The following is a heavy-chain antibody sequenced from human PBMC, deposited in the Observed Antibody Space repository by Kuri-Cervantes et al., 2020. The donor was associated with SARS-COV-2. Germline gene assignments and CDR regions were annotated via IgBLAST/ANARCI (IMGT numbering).Heavy chain of an antibody. D-gene: IGHD4-23*01. CDR3: ARDLFGGGGYYYGMDV. V-gene: IGHV3-30-3*01. CDR2: ISYDGSNK. CDR1: GFTFSSYA. Sequence: GEPLKISCAASGFTFSSYAMHWVRQAPGKGLEWVAVISYDGSNKYYADSVKGRFTISRDNSKNTLYLQMNSLRAEDTAVYYCARDLFGGGGYYYGMDVWGQGTTVTVSS. J-gene: IGHJ6*02.